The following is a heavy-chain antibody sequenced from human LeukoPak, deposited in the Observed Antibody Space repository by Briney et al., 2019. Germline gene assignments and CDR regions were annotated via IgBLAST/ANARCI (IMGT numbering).Heavy chain of an antibody. Sequence: PSETLSLTCTVSGGSISGYSWSWIRQPPGKGQEWIGYTHYSGSSNYNPSLKSRVTISVDTSKNQFSLKVSSVTAADTAVYYCARCGRNNRGYYYMEDWGKGTTVTVSS. J-gene: IGHJ6*03. V-gene: IGHV4-59*01. D-gene: IGHD2/OR15-2a*01. CDR1: GGSISGYS. CDR3: ARCGRNNRGYYYMED. CDR2: THYSGSS.